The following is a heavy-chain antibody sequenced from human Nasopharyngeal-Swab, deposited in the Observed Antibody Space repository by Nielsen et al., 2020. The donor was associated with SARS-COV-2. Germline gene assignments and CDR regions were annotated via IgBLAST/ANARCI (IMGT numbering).Heavy chain of an antibody. V-gene: IGHV1-3*01. CDR2: INAGNGNT. CDR3: ARGFLTPWDY. CDR1: GYTFTTYG. J-gene: IGHJ4*02. Sequence: ASVKVSCKASGYTFTTYGMHWVRQAPGQRLEWMGWINAGNGNTEYSQKFQGRVTITRDTSASTAYMELSSVRSEDTAVYYCARGFLTPWDYWGQGTLVTVSS. D-gene: IGHD2-15*01.